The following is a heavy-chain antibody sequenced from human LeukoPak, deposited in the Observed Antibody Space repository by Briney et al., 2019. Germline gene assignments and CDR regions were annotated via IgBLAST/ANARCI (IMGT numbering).Heavy chain of an antibody. CDR1: GDSVSRNTAG. CDR2: TYYRSKWYN. D-gene: IGHD2-15*01. Sequence: SQTLSLTCAISGDSVSRNTAGWNWIRQSPSRGLEWLGRTYYRSKWYNDYAVSVKSRITINPDTSKNQFSLQLNSVTPEDTAVYYCVRSVARNFDLWGRGTLVTVSS. J-gene: IGHJ2*01. V-gene: IGHV6-1*01. CDR3: VRSVARNFDL.